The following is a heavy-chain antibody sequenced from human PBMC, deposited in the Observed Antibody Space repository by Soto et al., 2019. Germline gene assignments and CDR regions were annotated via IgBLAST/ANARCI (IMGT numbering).Heavy chain of an antibody. D-gene: IGHD1-1*01. CDR3: ARQGVRGGRTSDAFDI. V-gene: IGHV4-59*01. Sequence: SETLSLTCTVSGGSISSYYWSWIRQPPGKGLEWIGYIYYSGSTNYNPSLKSRVTISVDTSKNQFSLKLSSVTAADTAVYYCARQGVRGGRTSDAFDIWGQGTMVTVSS. J-gene: IGHJ3*02. CDR2: IYYSGST. CDR1: GGSISSYY.